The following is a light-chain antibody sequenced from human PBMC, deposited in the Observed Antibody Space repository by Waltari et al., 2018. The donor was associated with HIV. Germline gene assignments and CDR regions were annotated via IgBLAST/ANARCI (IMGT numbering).Light chain of an antibody. CDR3: CSYAGSSTLV. J-gene: IGLJ3*02. CDR2: EVN. Sequence: QSALTQPASVSGSPGQSITISCPGPSSDVGGYNLVSWYQQHPGKAPKLMIYEVNKRPSGVSNRFSGSKSGNTASLTISGLQAEDEADYYCCSYAGSSTLVFGGGTKLTVL. CDR1: SSDVGGYNL. V-gene: IGLV2-23*02.